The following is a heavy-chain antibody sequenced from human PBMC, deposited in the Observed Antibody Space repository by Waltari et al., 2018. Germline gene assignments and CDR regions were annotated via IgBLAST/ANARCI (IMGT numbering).Heavy chain of an antibody. J-gene: IGHJ4*02. CDR2: MNPNSGNT. CDR3: ARVRDFWSGSDY. CDR1: GYTFTSYD. Sequence: VQLVQSGAEVKKTGASVEVSCRASGYTFTSYDINWVRQATGQGLEWMGWMNPNSGNTGYAQKFQGRVTITRNTSISTAYMELSSLRSEDTAVYYCARVRDFWSGSDYWGQGTLVTVSS. V-gene: IGHV1-8*03. D-gene: IGHD3-3*01.